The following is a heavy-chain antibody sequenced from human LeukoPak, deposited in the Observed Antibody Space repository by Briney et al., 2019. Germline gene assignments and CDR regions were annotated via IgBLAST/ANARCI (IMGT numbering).Heavy chain of an antibody. D-gene: IGHD4-23*01. V-gene: IGHV1-18*01. J-gene: IGHJ6*02. Sequence: GATVKVSCKASGYTFTSYGISWVRQAPGQGLEWMGWISSYNGNTNYVQKLQGRVTMTTDTSTSTAYMELRSLRSDDTAVYYCAGPTVVTLNYYYYGMDVWGQGTTVTVSS. CDR3: AGPTVVTLNYYYYGMDV. CDR1: GYTFTSYG. CDR2: ISSYNGNT.